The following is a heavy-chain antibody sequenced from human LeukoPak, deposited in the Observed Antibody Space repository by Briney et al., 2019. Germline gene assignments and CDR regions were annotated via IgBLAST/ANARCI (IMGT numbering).Heavy chain of an antibody. CDR3: ARVYCSSTSCYFAFDI. V-gene: IGHV4-39*07. D-gene: IGHD2-2*01. Sequence: PSETLSLTCTVSGGSISSYYWGWIRQPPGKGLEWIGSIYYSGSTYYNPSLKSRVTMSVDTSKNQFSLKLSSVTAADTAVYYCARVYCSSTSCYFAFDIWGQGTMVTVSS. CDR1: GGSISSYY. J-gene: IGHJ3*02. CDR2: IYYSGST.